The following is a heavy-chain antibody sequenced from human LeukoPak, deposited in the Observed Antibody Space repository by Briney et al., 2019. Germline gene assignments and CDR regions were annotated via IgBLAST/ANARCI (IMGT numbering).Heavy chain of an antibody. CDR1: GYTFTGYY. D-gene: IGHD1-26*01. CDR2: MNPNSGRT. J-gene: IGHJ4*02. Sequence: GASVKVSCKASGYTFTGYYMHWVRQATGQGLEWLAYMNPNSGRTVLAQNFRGRLTITRTTSMSTAYMELSNLRSQDTAVYYCARADSPGASFHYWGQGTLVTVSS. CDR3: ARADSPGASFHY. V-gene: IGHV1-8*03.